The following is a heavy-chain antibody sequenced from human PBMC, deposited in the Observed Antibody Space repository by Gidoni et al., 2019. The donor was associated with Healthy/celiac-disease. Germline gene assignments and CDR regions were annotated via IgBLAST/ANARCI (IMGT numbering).Heavy chain of an antibody. CDR3: ARALGEAGQWLAYYFDY. D-gene: IGHD6-19*01. CDR1: GFTFSSYS. V-gene: IGHV3-21*01. CDR2: ISSSSSYI. Sequence: EVQLVESGGGLVNPGGSLRLSCAASGFTFSSYSMNWVRQAPGKGLEWVSSISSSSSYIYYADSVKGRFTISRDNAKNSLYLQMNSLRAEDTAVYYCARALGEAGQWLAYYFDYWGQGTLVTVSS. J-gene: IGHJ4*02.